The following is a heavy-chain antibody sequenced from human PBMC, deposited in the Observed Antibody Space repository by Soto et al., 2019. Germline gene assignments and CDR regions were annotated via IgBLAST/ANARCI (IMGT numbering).Heavy chain of an antibody. CDR3: CIGSGWSDKPDY. D-gene: IGHD6-19*01. CDR1: GGSISSSSYY. Sequence: QLQLQESGPGLVKPSETLSLTCTVSGGSISSSSYYWGWIRQPPGKGLEWIGSIYYSGSTYYNPSLKSRVTISVDTSKNPVSLKLSSVTAADTAVYYCCIGSGWSDKPDYWGQGTLVTVSS. V-gene: IGHV4-39*01. CDR2: IYYSGST. J-gene: IGHJ4*02.